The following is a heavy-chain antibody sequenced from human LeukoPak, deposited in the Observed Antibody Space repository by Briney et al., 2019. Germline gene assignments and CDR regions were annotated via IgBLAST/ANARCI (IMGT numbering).Heavy chain of an antibody. CDR3: AKFPLSCDSGGYYDN. Sequence: GGSLRLSCAASGFTFSSYGMHWVRQAPGKGLEWVAVISYDGSNKYYADSVKGRFTISRDNSKNTLYLQMNSLRAEDTAVYYCAKFPLSCDSGGYYDNGGQEPLVTVS. CDR2: ISYDGSNK. J-gene: IGHJ4*02. D-gene: IGHD3-22*01. V-gene: IGHV3-30*18. CDR1: GFTFSSYG.